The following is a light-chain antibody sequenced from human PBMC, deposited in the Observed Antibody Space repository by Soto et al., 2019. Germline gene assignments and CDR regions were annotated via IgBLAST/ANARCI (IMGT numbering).Light chain of an antibody. CDR2: GAS. J-gene: IGKJ5*01. CDR1: QSVSSRY. V-gene: IGKV3-20*01. Sequence: EMVLTQSPGTRSCSPGERAPLSCRASQSVSSRYLVWHQQKPGQAPRLLIYGASSRATGIPDRFSGSGSGTDFTLTISRLEPEDFAVYYCQQYGSSTITFGQGTRLEIK. CDR3: QQYGSSTIT.